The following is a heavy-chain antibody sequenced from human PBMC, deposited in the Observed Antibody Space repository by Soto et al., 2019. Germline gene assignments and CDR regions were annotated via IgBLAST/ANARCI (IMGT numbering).Heavy chain of an antibody. CDR1: GYPFTDYY. Sequence: QVQLVQTGPAVHKPGASVKVPCKGSGYPFTDYYIHWVRQAPGQGLEGMGWINPNSGGSKNAQKVEGRVTVSRDTSSSTAYMELSRLRSDDTSVSDCARSPRGDRNTNWFDPWGQGTLVTGSS. D-gene: IGHD1-1*01. CDR2: INPNSGGS. V-gene: IGHV1-2*02. J-gene: IGHJ5*02. CDR3: ARSPRGDRNTNWFDP.